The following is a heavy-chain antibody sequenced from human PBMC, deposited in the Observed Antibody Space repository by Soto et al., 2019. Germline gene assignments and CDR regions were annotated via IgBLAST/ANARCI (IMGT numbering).Heavy chain of an antibody. V-gene: IGHV1-69*13. J-gene: IGHJ6*02. CDR3: ARDKGRQQFGGNYYTLDV. D-gene: IGHD1-26*01. CDR1: GGTFSTSA. CDR2: IMPIFRTP. Sequence: QVQLEQSGAEVKKPGSSVKVSCKASGGTFSTSAISWVRQAPGQGLEWMGGIMPIFRTPDYAQKFQGRVTXXAXXSTSTAYMELSGLRSDDTAVYYCARDKGRQQFGGNYYTLDVWGQGTTVTVSS.